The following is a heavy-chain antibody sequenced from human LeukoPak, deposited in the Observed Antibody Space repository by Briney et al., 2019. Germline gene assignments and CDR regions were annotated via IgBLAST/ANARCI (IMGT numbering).Heavy chain of an antibody. V-gene: IGHV1-2*06. CDR2: INPNSGGT. J-gene: IGHJ6*03. D-gene: IGHD1-26*01. CDR3: ARDRGSGSYTSDYYYYMDV. Sequence: VASVKVSCKASGYTFTGYYMHWVRQAPGQGLEWMGRINPNSGGTNYAQKFQGRVTMTRDTSISTAYMELSRLRSDDTAVYYCARDRGSGSYTSDYYYYMDVWGKGTTVTVSS. CDR1: GYTFTGYY.